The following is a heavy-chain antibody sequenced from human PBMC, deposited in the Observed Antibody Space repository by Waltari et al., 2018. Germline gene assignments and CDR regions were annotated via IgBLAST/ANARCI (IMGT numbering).Heavy chain of an antibody. V-gene: IGHV3-7*01. CDR1: GFTFSSYW. CDR2: IKQDGSEK. Sequence: EVQLVESGGGLVQPGGSLRLSCAASGFTFSSYWMSWVRQAPGKGLGWVANIKQDGSEKYYFDSVKGRFTISRDNAKNSLYLQMNSLRAEDTAVYYCARDIECGYGAFDIWGQGTMVTVSS. CDR3: ARDIECGYGAFDI. D-gene: IGHD5-12*01. J-gene: IGHJ3*02.